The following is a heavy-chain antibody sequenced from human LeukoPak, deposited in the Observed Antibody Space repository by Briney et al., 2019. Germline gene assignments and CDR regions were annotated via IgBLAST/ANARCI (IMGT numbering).Heavy chain of an antibody. D-gene: IGHD2-2*01. CDR3: ARDRTVTLYCSSTSCDHVLFDY. Sequence: GGSLRLSCAASGFTFSDYYMSWIRQAPGKGLEWVSYISSSGSTIYYADSVKGRFTISRDNAKNSLYLQMNSLRAEDTAVYYCARDRTVTLYCSSTSCDHVLFDYWGQGTLVTVSS. CDR1: GFTFSDYY. CDR2: ISSSGSTI. J-gene: IGHJ4*02. V-gene: IGHV3-11*01.